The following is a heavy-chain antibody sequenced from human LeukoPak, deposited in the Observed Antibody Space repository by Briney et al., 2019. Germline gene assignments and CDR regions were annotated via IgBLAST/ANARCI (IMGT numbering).Heavy chain of an antibody. J-gene: IGHJ4*02. CDR2: IISRGDTT. CDR3: ARGRGYCTGVSCDIDY. D-gene: IGHD2-8*02. V-gene: IGHV3-48*04. Sequence: GGSLRLSCAASGFTFNTNSTNWVRQAPGKGLEWVSNIISRGDTTHYAASVKGRFTISRDNAKNSVFLHLNSLRGDDTAVYYCARGRGYCTGVSCDIDYWGQGTLVTVSS. CDR1: GFTFNTNS.